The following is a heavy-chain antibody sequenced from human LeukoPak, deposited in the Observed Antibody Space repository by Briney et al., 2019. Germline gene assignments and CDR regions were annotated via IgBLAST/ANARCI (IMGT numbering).Heavy chain of an antibody. V-gene: IGHV3-23*01. D-gene: IGHD3-22*01. CDR3: AKEGGNHIGYSRLYFDC. J-gene: IGHJ4*02. CDR2: ISGRGGCQ. CDR1: GFTVSSYG. Sequence: PGASLRLSCAASGFTVSSYGMSSVRQDPGKGRELVSAISGRGGCQYYADSVKGRFTISRGACTNTLYRQMNSLRSEHRAVYYCAKEGGNHIGYSRLYFDCCGQGTLVTDSS.